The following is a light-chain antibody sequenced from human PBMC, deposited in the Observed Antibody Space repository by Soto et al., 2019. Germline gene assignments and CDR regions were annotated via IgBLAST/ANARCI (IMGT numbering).Light chain of an antibody. Sequence: QSVLTQSPSASATPGQRVTISCSGSYSNIGGNSVNWYQQLPRSAPKLLIYADSQRPSGVPDRFSGSKSCTSASLAISGLKSEDEADYYCAAWDDGMRAWVFGGGTKLTVL. CDR3: AAWDDGMRAWV. CDR1: YSNIGGNS. V-gene: IGLV1-44*01. CDR2: ADS. J-gene: IGLJ3*02.